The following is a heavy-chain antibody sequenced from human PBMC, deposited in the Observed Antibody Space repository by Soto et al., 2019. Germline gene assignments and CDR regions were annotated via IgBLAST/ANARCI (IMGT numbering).Heavy chain of an antibody. CDR3: ARDAGVSGELYY. J-gene: IGHJ4*02. Sequence: QVQLVQSGAEVKKPGASVKVSCKASGYTFTSYGISWVRQAPGQGLEWMGWISAYNGNTNYAQKLQGRVTMTTDTTTSTAYRDLRSLRSDDTAVYYCARDAGVSGELYYWGQGTLVTVSS. D-gene: IGHD3-16*01. CDR1: GYTFTSYG. CDR2: ISAYNGNT. V-gene: IGHV1-18*01.